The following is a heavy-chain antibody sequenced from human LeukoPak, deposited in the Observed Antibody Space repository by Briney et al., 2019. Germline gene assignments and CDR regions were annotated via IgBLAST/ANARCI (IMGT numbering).Heavy chain of an antibody. D-gene: IGHD4-17*01. V-gene: IGHV4-59*01. Sequence: SGTLSLTCTVSGGSISSYYWSWLRQPPGKGLEWIGYIYYSGSTNYNPSLKSRVTISVDTSKNQFSLKLSSVTAADTAVYYCARVYGDYPYYYYGMDVWGQGTTVTVSS. J-gene: IGHJ6*02. CDR2: IYYSGST. CDR3: ARVYGDYPYYYYGMDV. CDR1: GGSISSYY.